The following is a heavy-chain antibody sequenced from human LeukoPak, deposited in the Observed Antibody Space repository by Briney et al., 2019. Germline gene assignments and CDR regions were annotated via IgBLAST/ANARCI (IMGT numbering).Heavy chain of an antibody. J-gene: IGHJ4*02. V-gene: IGHV4-61*08. Sequence: SETLSLTCAVSGGSISSGGYSWSWIRQPPGKGLEWIGYIYTSGSTNYNPSLKSRVTISVDTSKNQFSLKLSSVTAADTAVYYCAGSIAARDWGQGTLVTVSS. D-gene: IGHD6-13*01. CDR3: AGSIAARD. CDR1: GGSISSGGYS. CDR2: IYTSGST.